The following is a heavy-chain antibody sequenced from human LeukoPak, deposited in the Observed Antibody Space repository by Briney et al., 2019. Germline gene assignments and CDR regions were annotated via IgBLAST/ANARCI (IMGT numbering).Heavy chain of an antibody. D-gene: IGHD2-15*01. Sequence: PSETLSLTCAVYGGSFSGYYWSWIRQPSGKGLEWIGEINHSGSTNYNPSLKSRVTISVDTSKNQFSLKLSSVTAADTAVYYCARSLYRHCSGGSCYPTYFDYWGQGTLVTVSS. CDR3: ARSLYRHCSGGSCYPTYFDY. CDR2: INHSGST. CDR1: GGSFSGYY. J-gene: IGHJ4*02. V-gene: IGHV4-34*01.